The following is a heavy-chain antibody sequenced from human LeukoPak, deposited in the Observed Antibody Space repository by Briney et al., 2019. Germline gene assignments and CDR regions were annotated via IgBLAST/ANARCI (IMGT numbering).Heavy chain of an antibody. D-gene: IGHD1-26*01. V-gene: IGHV5-51*01. CDR1: GYSFTSYW. CDR3: ARLSIVGATIPPYYFDY. CDR2: IYPGDSNT. Sequence: GESLKISCKGSGYSFTSYWIDWVRQMPGKGLEWMGIIYPGDSNTRYSPSFKGQVTISADKSISTAYLQWSSLKASDTAMYYCARLSIVGATIPPYYFDYWGQGTLVTVSS. J-gene: IGHJ4*02.